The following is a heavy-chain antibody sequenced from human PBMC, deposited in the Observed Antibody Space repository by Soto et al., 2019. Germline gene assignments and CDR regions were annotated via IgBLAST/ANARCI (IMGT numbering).Heavy chain of an antibody. CDR3: ARQALDYYDSSGYADFDY. J-gene: IGHJ4*02. CDR1: GYSFTSYW. D-gene: IGHD3-22*01. Sequence: PGESLKISCKGSGYSFTSYWIGWVRQMPGKGLEWMGIIYPGDSDTRYSPSFQGQVTISADKSISTAYLQWSSLKASDTAMYYCARQALDYYDSSGYADFDYWGQGTLVTVSS. CDR2: IYPGDSDT. V-gene: IGHV5-51*01.